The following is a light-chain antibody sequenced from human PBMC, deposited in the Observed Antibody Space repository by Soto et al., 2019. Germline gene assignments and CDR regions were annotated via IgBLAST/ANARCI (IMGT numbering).Light chain of an antibody. Sequence: DIQMTQSPSTLSASVGDKVTITCRASQSISSWLAWYQQKPGKAPKLLIYKASSLESGVPSRFSGSGSGTEFTLTICSLQPDDFATYYCQQYNSYPSTFGQGTKV. CDR3: QQYNSYPST. J-gene: IGKJ1*01. CDR1: QSISSW. V-gene: IGKV1-5*03. CDR2: KAS.